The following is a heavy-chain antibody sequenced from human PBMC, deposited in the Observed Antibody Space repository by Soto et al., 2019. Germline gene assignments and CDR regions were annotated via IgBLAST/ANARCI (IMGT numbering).Heavy chain of an antibody. CDR3: ARDYDFWSGYPHYYYYGMDV. CDR2: INPSGGNT. J-gene: IGHJ6*02. V-gene: IGHV1-46*01. D-gene: IGHD3-3*01. Sequence: GASVKVSCKASGYTFTSYYMHWVRQAPGQRLEWMGMINPSGGNTSYSQKFQGRVTITRDTSASTAYMELSSLRSEDTAVYYCARDYDFWSGYPHYYYYGMDVWGQGTTVTVSS. CDR1: GYTFTSYY.